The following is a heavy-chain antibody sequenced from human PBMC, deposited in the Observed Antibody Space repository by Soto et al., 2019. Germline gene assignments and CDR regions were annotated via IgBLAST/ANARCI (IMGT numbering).Heavy chain of an antibody. V-gene: IGHV4-30-4*01. J-gene: IGHJ5*02. Sequence: QVQLQESGPGLVKPSQTLSLTCTVSGGSISSGDFCWSWIRQPPGKGLEWIGYIYYSGSTYYNPSLTRRVTISVDTSKNRFSLKLSSVTAADTAVYYCARAGGVRSNWLDPWGQGTLVTVSS. D-gene: IGHD3-10*01. CDR1: GGSISSGDFC. CDR3: ARAGGVRSNWLDP. CDR2: IYYSGST.